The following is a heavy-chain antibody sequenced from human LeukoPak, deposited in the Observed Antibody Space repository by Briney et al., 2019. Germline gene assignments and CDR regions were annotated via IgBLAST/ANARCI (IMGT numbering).Heavy chain of an antibody. CDR1: GYTFTDNY. D-gene: IGHD6-13*01. V-gene: IGHV1-69*04. CDR2: IIPVLGIA. CDR3: ARVPQGSSWPYYFDY. Sequence: SVKVSCKTSGYTFTDNYIHWVRQAPGRGLEWMGRIIPVLGIANYAQKFQGRVTITADRSTTTAYMELSSLRSEDTAVYYCARVPQGSSWPYYFDYWGQGTLVTVSS. J-gene: IGHJ4*02.